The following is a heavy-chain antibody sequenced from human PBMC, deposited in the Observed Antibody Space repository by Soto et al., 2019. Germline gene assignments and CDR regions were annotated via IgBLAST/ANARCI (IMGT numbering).Heavy chain of an antibody. Sequence: QVQLVESGGGLGKPGGSLRLSCAASGFTFSDYYMSWIRQAPGKGLEWVSYISSSGRHMFYADSVKGQFTISRDNAKNSLYPQLKRLRAEDTAVYYCARLYCSTTSCYGDVWGQGTTVTVSS. J-gene: IGHJ6*02. CDR2: ISSSGRHM. CDR1: GFTFSDYY. V-gene: IGHV3-11*01. CDR3: ARLYCSTTSCYGDV. D-gene: IGHD2-2*01.